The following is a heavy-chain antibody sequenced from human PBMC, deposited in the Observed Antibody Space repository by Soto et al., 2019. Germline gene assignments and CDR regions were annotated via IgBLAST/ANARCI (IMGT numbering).Heavy chain of an antibody. Sequence: GGSLRLSCAASGFTFSSYGMHWVRQAPGKGLEWVAVISYDGSNKYYADSVKGRFTISRDNSKNTLYLQMNSLRAEDTAVYYCAKVRQPSTVAYDAFDIWGQGTMVTVSS. D-gene: IGHD4-17*01. CDR2: ISYDGSNK. CDR1: GFTFSSYG. V-gene: IGHV3-30*18. CDR3: AKVRQPSTVAYDAFDI. J-gene: IGHJ3*02.